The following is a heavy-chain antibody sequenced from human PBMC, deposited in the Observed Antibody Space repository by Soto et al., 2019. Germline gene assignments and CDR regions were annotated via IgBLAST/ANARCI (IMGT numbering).Heavy chain of an antibody. CDR2: IYDSGST. CDR3: ARGSSSYYDYGMDV. D-gene: IGHD6-19*01. Sequence: QLQLQESGSGLVRPSQTLSLTCTVSGDSISRGGYSWTWIRQPPGKAPEWIGNIYDSGSTSYNPAHKNRVTMSVDRSTNQFSLKWSSVTAADTAVYVCARGSSSYYDYGMDVWGQGTTVTVSS. J-gene: IGHJ6*02. V-gene: IGHV4-30-2*01. CDR1: GDSISRGGYS.